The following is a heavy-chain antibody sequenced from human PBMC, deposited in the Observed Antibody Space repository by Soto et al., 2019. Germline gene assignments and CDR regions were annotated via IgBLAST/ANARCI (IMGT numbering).Heavy chain of an antibody. Sequence: GESLKISCKGSGYSFTSYWIGWVRQMPGKGLEWMGIIYPGDSDTRYSPSFQGRVTISADKSISTAYLQWSSLKAPDTAMYYCARLSPVYFSGGSCYPKDYYYYGMDVWGQGTKITVSS. CDR3: ARLSPVYFSGGSCYPKDYYYYGMDV. V-gene: IGHV5-51*01. CDR1: GYSFTSYW. D-gene: IGHD2-15*01. J-gene: IGHJ6*02. CDR2: IYPGDSDT.